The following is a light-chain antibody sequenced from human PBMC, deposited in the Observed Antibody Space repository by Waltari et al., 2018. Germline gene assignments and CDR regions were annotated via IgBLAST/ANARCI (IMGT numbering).Light chain of an antibody. CDR2: GNS. CDR1: SSNIGAGYD. CDR3: QSYDSSLSGSV. Sequence: QSGLTQPPSVSGAPGQRVTISCTGSSSNIGAGYDVHWYQLLPGTAPKLLISGNSNRPSWVPDGFSGSKSSTSASLTITGLQAEDEAGYYCQSYDSSLSGSVFGGGTKLTVL. V-gene: IGLV1-40*01. J-gene: IGLJ2*01.